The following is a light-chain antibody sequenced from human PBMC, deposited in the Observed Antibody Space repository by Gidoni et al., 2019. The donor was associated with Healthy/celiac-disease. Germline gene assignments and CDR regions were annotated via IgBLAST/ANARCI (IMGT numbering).Light chain of an antibody. Sequence: DIQMTQSPSTLFASVGDRVTITCRASQSISSWLAWYQQKPGKAPKLLIYDASSLESGVPSRFSGSGSGTEFTLTISSLQPDDFATYYCQQYNSYWITFGGGTKVEIK. CDR2: DAS. J-gene: IGKJ4*01. V-gene: IGKV1-5*01. CDR1: QSISSW. CDR3: QQYNSYWIT.